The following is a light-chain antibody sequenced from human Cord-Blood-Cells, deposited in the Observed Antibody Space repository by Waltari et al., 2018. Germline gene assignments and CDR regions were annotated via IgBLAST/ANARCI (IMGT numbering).Light chain of an antibody. J-gene: IGLJ3*02. CDR2: EGS. CDR3: CSYAGSSTVV. Sequence: QFALTLPASLPGSPLRSSTITWTGNTSADGRYNVVSWYQQHPGKAPKLMIYEGSKRPSGVSNRFSGSKSGNTASLTISGLQAEDEADYYCCSYAGSSTVVFGGGTKLTVL. V-gene: IGLV2-23*01. CDR1: TSADGRYNV.